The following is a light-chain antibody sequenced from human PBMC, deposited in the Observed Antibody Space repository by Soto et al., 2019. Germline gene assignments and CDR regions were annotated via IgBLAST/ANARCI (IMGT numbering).Light chain of an antibody. V-gene: IGKV3-15*01. CDR2: GAS. Sequence: EIVITQSPATLSVSPGERATLSYRASQSVSSNLAWYQQKPGQAPRLLIYGASTRATGIPARFSGSGSGTEFTLTISSLQSEDFAVYYCQQYNSWPRTFGQGTKVDI. CDR1: QSVSSN. J-gene: IGKJ1*01. CDR3: QQYNSWPRT.